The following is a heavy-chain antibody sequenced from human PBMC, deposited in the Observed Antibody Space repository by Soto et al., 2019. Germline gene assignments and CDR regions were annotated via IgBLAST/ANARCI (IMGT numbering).Heavy chain of an antibody. D-gene: IGHD3-3*01. CDR2: IYYSGST. J-gene: IGHJ6*02. CDR1: GGSISSSSYY. CDR3: ASLTIFGVATYYYYGMDV. V-gene: IGHV4-39*01. Sequence: SETLSLTCTVSGGSISSSSYYWGWIRQPPGKGLEWIGSIYYSGSTYYKPSLKSRVTISVDTSKNQFSLKLSSVTAADTAVYYCASLTIFGVATYYYYGMDVWGQGTTVTVSS.